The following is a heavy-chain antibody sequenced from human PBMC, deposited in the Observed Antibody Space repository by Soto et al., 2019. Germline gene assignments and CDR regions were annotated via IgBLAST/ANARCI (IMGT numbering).Heavy chain of an antibody. Sequence: SETLSLTCTVSGDSVTSDSHYWGWIRQPPGKGLESIANIYYDGNTYYNPSLKSRVTISIDTSKSQFSLNLSSVTAADTAVYYCASTCYSDTTGYFDYWGQGSLVTVSS. V-gene: IGHV4-39*07. CDR3: ASTCYSDTTGYFDY. CDR2: IYYDGNT. CDR1: GDSVTSDSHY. D-gene: IGHD3-22*01. J-gene: IGHJ4*02.